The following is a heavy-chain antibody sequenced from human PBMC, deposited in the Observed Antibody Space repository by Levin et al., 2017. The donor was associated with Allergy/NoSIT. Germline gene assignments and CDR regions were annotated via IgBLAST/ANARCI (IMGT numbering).Heavy chain of an antibody. V-gene: IGHV4-39*01. CDR1: GGSISSSSYY. J-gene: IGHJ3*01. D-gene: IGHD3-9*01. CDR2: IYYSGST. Sequence: SETLSLTCTVSGGSISSSSYYWGWIRQPPGKGLEWIGNIYYSGSTYYNPSLKSRVTISVDTSKNQFSLKLSSVTAADTAVYYCARSTIFWPYDAFDFWGQGTMVTVSS. CDR3: ARSTIFWPYDAFDF.